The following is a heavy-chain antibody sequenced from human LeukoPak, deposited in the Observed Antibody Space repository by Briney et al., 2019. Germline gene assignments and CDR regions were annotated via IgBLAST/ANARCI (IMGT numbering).Heavy chain of an antibody. D-gene: IGHD3-22*01. CDR1: GFTFSSYS. J-gene: IGHJ2*01. Sequence: GGSLRLSCAASGFTFSSYSMNWVRQAPGKGLEWVSYISSSSSTIYYADSVKGRFTISRDNAKNSLYLQMNSLRAEDTAVYYCARDGVNYYDSSGYGGYFDLWGRGTLVTVSS. CDR2: ISSSSSTI. V-gene: IGHV3-48*01. CDR3: ARDGVNYYDSSGYGGYFDL.